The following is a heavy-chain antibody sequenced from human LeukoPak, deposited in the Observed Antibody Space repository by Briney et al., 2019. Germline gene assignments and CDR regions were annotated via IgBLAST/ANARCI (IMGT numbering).Heavy chain of an antibody. J-gene: IGHJ4*02. CDR3: VKGPRPDITVAHTVEN. CDR2: ISSRGDST. CDR1: GFFFSNYA. Sequence: GGSLRLSCAASGFFFSNYAMSWVRQVPGRGLEWVSTISSRGDSTYVADSVKGRFTISRDNSKNSLYLQMNTVRAEDTAVYYCVKGPRPDITVAHTVENWGQGTLVTVSS. D-gene: IGHD6-19*01. V-gene: IGHV3-23*01.